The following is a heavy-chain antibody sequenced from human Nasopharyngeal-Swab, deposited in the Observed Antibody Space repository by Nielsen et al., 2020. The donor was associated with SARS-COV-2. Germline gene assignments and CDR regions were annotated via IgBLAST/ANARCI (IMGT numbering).Heavy chain of an antibody. D-gene: IGHD3-22*01. V-gene: IGHV4-34*01. CDR2: TNHSGST. Sequence: CLAPGRGLWWVGETNHSGSTNYNPSLKSRVSISVDTSKNQFSLKLSSVTAADTAVYYCARGQGPRHYYDSSGYYYDVLGRGYYFDYWGQGTLVTVSS. J-gene: IGHJ4*02. CDR3: ARGQGPRHYYDSSGYYYDVLGRGYYFDY.